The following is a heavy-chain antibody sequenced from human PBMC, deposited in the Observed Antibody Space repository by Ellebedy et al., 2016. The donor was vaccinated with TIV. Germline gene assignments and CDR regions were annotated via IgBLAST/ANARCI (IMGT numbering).Heavy chain of an antibody. V-gene: IGHV3-30-3*01. J-gene: IGHJ4*02. D-gene: IGHD3-9*01. CDR1: GLTFRSYA. CDR2: ISKDGSNK. CDR3: AKDLRYYDVLTGSFFDS. Sequence: PGGSLRLSCAASGLTFRSYAMHWVRQAPGKGLEWVALISKDGSNKLYRDSVKGRFTISRDNSRNTLYLQMNSLRPEDTAVYYCAKDLRYYDVLTGSFFDSWGQGTLVIVSS.